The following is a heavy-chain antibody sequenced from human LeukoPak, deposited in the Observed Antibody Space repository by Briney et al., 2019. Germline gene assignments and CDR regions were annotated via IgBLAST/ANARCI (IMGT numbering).Heavy chain of an antibody. CDR2: ISGSGGST. J-gene: IGHJ5*02. Sequence: PGGSLTLSCAASGFTFSSYAMSWVRQAPGKGLEWVSAISGSGGSTYYADSVKGRFTISRDNSKNTLYLQMNSLRAEDTAVYYCAGTCLKYCSSTSWFDPWGQGTLATVSS. CDR1: GFTFSSYA. V-gene: IGHV3-23*01. D-gene: IGHD2-2*01. CDR3: AGTCLKYCSSTSWFDP.